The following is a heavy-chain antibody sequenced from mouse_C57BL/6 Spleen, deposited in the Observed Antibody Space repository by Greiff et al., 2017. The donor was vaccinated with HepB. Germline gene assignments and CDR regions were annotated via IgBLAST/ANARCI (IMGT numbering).Heavy chain of an antibody. CDR2: ISYSGST. CDR1: GYSITSDY. D-gene: IGHD2-4*01. CDR3: AKGGVDYDDAMDY. Sequence: DVKLQESGPGLAKPSQTLSLPCSVTGYSITSDYWNWIRKFPGNKLEYMGYISYSGSTYYNPSLKSRISITRDTSKNQYYLQLNSVTTEDTATYYCAKGGVDYDDAMDYWGQGTSVTVSS. J-gene: IGHJ4*01. V-gene: IGHV3-8*01.